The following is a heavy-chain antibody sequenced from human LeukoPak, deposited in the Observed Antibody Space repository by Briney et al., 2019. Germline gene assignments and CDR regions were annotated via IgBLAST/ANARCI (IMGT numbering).Heavy chain of an antibody. CDR2: ISYDGSNK. CDR3: ASSWFGELLYDY. CDR1: GFTFSSYA. J-gene: IGHJ4*02. D-gene: IGHD3-10*01. V-gene: IGHV3-30-3*01. Sequence: GSLRLSCAASGFTFSSYAMHWVRQAPGKGLEWVAVISYDGSNKYYADSVKGRFTISRDNSKNTLYLQMNSLRAEDTAVYYCASSWFGELLYDYWGQGTLVTVSS.